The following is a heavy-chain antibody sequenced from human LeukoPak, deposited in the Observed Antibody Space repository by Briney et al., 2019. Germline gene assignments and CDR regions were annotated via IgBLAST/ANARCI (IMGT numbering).Heavy chain of an antibody. V-gene: IGHV4-38-2*01. J-gene: IGHJ4*02. Sequence: TSETLSLTCAVSGYSISSGYYWGWIRHPPGKGLEWIGSIYHSGSTEYNPSLKSRVTISVDTSKNQFSLKQSSVTAADTAVYYCASLSGEFHWGQGTLVTVSS. CDR2: IYHSGST. CDR1: GYSISSGYY. CDR3: ASLSGEFH. D-gene: IGHD3-10*02.